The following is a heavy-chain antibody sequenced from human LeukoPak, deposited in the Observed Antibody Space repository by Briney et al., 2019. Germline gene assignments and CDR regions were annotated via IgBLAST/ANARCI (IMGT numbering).Heavy chain of an antibody. CDR2: IYYSGST. CDR1: GGSISSGGYY. D-gene: IGHD4-23*01. J-gene: IGHJ2*01. V-gene: IGHV4-31*03. CDR3: ARDRYTVVSWYFDL. Sequence: TLSLTCTVSGGSISSGGYYWSWIRQHPGKGLEWIGYIYYSGSTYYNPSLKSRVTISVDTAKNQFSLKLSSVTAADTAVYYCARDRYTVVSWYFDLWGRGTLVTVSS.